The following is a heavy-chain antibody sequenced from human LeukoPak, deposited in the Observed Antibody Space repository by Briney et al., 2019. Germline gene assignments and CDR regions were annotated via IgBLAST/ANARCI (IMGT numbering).Heavy chain of an antibody. Sequence: PSETLSLTCTVSGGSVSSGSYYWSWIRQPPGKGLEWIGYIYYSGSTNYNPSLKSRVTISVDTSKNQFSLKLSSVTAADTAVYYCARNYGDDAFDIWGQATMVTVST. D-gene: IGHD1-7*01. J-gene: IGHJ3*02. CDR2: IYYSGST. CDR1: GGSVSSGSYY. CDR3: ARNYGDDAFDI. V-gene: IGHV4-61*01.